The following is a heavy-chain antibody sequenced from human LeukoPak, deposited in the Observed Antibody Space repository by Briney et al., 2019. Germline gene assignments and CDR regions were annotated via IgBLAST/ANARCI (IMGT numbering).Heavy chain of an antibody. CDR2: IYHGGAA. CDR1: GASIGSETW. Sequence: PSGTLSLTCAVSGASIGSETWWTWARQPPGKGLEWIGEIYHGGAANYNPSLKNRVVISLDKSKNQFFLELTSVTAADTAVYYCAKHGSGSYQGYWGQGTLVTVSS. CDR3: AKHGSGSYQGY. J-gene: IGHJ4*02. D-gene: IGHD3-10*01. V-gene: IGHV4-4*02.